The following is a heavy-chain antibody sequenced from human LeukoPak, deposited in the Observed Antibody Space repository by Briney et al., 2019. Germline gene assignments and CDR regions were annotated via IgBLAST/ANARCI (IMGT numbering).Heavy chain of an antibody. D-gene: IGHD6-19*01. CDR1: GFTFSSYW. J-gene: IGHJ4*02. Sequence: GGSLRLSCAASGFTFSSYWMHWVRQAPGKGLVWVSRINSDGSSTRYADSVKGRFTISRDNAKNTLYLQMNSLRAEDTAVYYCAKSKTEQGLGLCVYCGQGTRVTVSS. CDR2: INSDGSST. V-gene: IGHV3-74*01. CDR3: AKSKTEQGLGLCVY.